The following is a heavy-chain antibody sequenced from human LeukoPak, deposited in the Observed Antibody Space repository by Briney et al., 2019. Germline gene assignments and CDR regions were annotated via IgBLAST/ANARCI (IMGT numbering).Heavy chain of an antibody. CDR1: GFTFSGYA. CDR2: ISYDGSNK. Sequence: SGGSLRLSCAASGFTFSGYAMHWVRQAPGKGLEWVAVISYDGSNKYYAGSVKGRFTISRDNSKNTLYLQMNSLRAEDTAVYYCASAHTIFGVVDDYWGQGTLVTVSS. D-gene: IGHD3-3*01. CDR3: ASAHTIFGVVDDY. J-gene: IGHJ4*02. V-gene: IGHV3-30-3*01.